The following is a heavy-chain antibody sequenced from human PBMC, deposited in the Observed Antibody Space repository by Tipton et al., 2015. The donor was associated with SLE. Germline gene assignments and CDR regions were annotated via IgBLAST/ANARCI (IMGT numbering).Heavy chain of an antibody. J-gene: IGHJ6*02. V-gene: IGHV3-13*04. CDR3: ARDRSLVGATKRYYYYGMDV. Sequence: SLRLSCAASGFTFSSYDMHWVRQATGKGLEWVSAIGTAGDTYYPGSVKGRFTISRENAKNSLHLQMNSLRAGDTAVYYCARDRSLVGATKRYYYYGMDVWGQGTTVTVSS. D-gene: IGHD1-26*01. CDR1: GFTFSSYD. CDR2: IGTAGDT.